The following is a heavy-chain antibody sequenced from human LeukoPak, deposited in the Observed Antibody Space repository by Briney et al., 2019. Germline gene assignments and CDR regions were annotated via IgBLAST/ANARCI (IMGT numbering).Heavy chain of an antibody. CDR2: IRYDGSNK. CDR1: GFTFSSYG. D-gene: IGHD3-10*01. Sequence: GGSLRLSCAASGFTFSSYGMHWVRQAPGEGLEWVAFIRYDGSNKYYADSVKGRFTISRDNSKNTLYLQMNSLRAEDTAVYYCAKDVTMVRGVIYYYYYYMDVWGKGTTVTVSS. J-gene: IGHJ6*03. CDR3: AKDVTMVRGVIYYYYYYMDV. V-gene: IGHV3-30*02.